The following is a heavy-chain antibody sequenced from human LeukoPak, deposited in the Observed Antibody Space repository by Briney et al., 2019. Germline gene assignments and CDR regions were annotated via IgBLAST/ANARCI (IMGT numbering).Heavy chain of an antibody. Sequence: PETLSLTCAVYGGSFSGYYWSWIRQPPGKGLEWIGEINHSGSTNYNPSLKSRVTISVDTSKNQFSLKLSSVTAADTAVYYCARGDQLLLDYWGQGTLVTVSS. CDR2: INHSGST. D-gene: IGHD2-2*01. J-gene: IGHJ4*02. CDR1: GGSFSGYY. V-gene: IGHV4-34*01. CDR3: ARGDQLLLDY.